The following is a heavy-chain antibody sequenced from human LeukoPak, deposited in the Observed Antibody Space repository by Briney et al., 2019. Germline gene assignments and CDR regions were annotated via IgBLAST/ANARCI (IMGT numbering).Heavy chain of an antibody. CDR3: AGGSRRDGYDY. CDR2: LYSSGDA. Sequence: GGSLRLSCAASVFTVSSNYMSWVRQAPGKGREGVSVLYSSGDAYSAESVKGRFTTSSHNSKNTLYLQMNSLRAEDTAVYYCAGGSRRDGYDYWGQGTMVTVSS. V-gene: IGHV3-53*04. CDR1: VFTVSSNY. D-gene: IGHD5-24*01. J-gene: IGHJ4*02.